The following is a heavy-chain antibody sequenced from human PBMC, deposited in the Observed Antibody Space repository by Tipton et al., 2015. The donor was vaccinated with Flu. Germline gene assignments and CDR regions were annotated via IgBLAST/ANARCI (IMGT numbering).Heavy chain of an antibody. CDR2: IYTDDST. Sequence: SLRLSCAISGFTFSTYAMHWVRQAPGKGLEWVSIIYTDDSTYYADSVKGRFTISRDTSKNTVYLQMNSLTVDDTALYYCVRGTAANSADNWGQGTLVTVSS. J-gene: IGHJ4*02. CDR1: GFTFSTYA. D-gene: IGHD4-23*01. CDR3: VRGTAANSADN. V-gene: IGHV3-NL1*01.